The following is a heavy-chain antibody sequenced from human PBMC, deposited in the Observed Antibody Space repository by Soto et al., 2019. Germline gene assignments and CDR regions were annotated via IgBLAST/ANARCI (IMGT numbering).Heavy chain of an antibody. J-gene: IGHJ4*02. Sequence: GGSLRLSCAASGFTFSSYAMHWVRQAPGKGLEWVAVISYDGSNKYYADSVKGRFTISRDNSKNTLYLQMNSLRAEDTAVYYCARDPEALPYDSSGYPYYFDYWGQGTLVTVSS. CDR1: GFTFSSYA. CDR3: ARDPEALPYDSSGYPYYFDY. D-gene: IGHD3-22*01. CDR2: ISYDGSNK. V-gene: IGHV3-30-3*01.